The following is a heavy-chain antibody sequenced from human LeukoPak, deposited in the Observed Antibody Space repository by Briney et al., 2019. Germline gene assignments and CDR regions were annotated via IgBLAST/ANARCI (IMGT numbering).Heavy chain of an antibody. J-gene: IGHJ4*02. CDR1: GFTFSSYG. CDR2: IRYDGSNK. V-gene: IGHV3-30*02. D-gene: IGHD3-16*01. Sequence: GGSLRLSCAASGFTFSSYGMHWVRQAPGKGLEWVAFIRYDGSNKYYADSVKGRFTISRDNSKNTLYLQMNSLRAEDTAVYYCAKDGPYVLSRPYYFDYWGQGTLVTVSS. CDR3: AKDGPYVLSRPYYFDY.